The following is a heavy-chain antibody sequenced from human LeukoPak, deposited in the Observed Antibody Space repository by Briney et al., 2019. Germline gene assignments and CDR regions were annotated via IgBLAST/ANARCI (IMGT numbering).Heavy chain of an antibody. CDR2: ISAYIGNT. D-gene: IGHD3-22*01. Sequence: ASVTVSCMASGYTFTSYGISWVRQAPGQGIEWIGWISAYIGNTNYAQKLQGRVTMTTNTSTSTAYMELRSLRSDDKAVYYCARDWELDDRSGYYYWGQGTLVTVSS. CDR3: ARDWELDDRSGYYY. J-gene: IGHJ4*02. V-gene: IGHV1-18*01. CDR1: GYTFTSYG.